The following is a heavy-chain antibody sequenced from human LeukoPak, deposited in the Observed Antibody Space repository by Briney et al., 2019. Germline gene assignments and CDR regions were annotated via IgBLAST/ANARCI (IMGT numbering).Heavy chain of an antibody. Sequence: ASVKVSCKASGYTFTGYYMHWVRQAPGQGLEWMGWINPNSGGTNYAQKFQGRVNMTRDTSISTAYMELSRLRSDDTAVYYCAKDGDFWSGYYPYYFDYWGQGTLVTVSS. CDR1: GYTFTGYY. D-gene: IGHD3-3*01. CDR2: INPNSGGT. CDR3: AKDGDFWSGYYPYYFDY. V-gene: IGHV1-2*02. J-gene: IGHJ4*02.